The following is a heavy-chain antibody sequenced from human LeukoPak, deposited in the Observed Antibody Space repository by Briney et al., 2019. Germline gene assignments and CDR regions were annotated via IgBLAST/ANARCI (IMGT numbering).Heavy chain of an antibody. Sequence: GASVKVSCKASGYTFTSYYMHWVRQAPGQGLEWMGIINPSGGSTSYAQKFQGRATMTRDASTSTVYMELSSLRSEDTAVYYCARASSSWYFWFDPWGQGTLVTVSS. CDR3: ARASSSWYFWFDP. J-gene: IGHJ5*02. V-gene: IGHV1-46*01. D-gene: IGHD6-13*01. CDR2: INPSGGST. CDR1: GYTFTSYY.